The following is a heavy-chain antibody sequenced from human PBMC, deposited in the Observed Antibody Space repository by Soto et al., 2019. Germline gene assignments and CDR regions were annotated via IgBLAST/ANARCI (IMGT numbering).Heavy chain of an antibody. J-gene: IGHJ1*01. CDR2: IWYDGSNK. Sequence: GGSLRLSCAASGFTFSSYGMHWVRQAPGKGLEWVAVIWYDGSNKYYADSVKGRFTISRDNSKNTLYLQMNSLRAEDTAVYYCAKDPNSGWYGREYFQHWGQGTLVTVSS. D-gene: IGHD6-19*01. V-gene: IGHV3-33*06. CDR1: GFTFSSYG. CDR3: AKDPNSGWYGREYFQH.